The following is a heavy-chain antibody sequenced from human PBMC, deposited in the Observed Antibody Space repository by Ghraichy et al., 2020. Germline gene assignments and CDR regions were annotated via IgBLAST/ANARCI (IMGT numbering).Heavy chain of an antibody. V-gene: IGHV3-21*01. CDR3: ATLPPSGY. J-gene: IGHJ4*02. CDR1: GFTFSSYS. CDR2: ISSGSSYI. Sequence: GSLRLSCAASGFTFSSYSMNWVRQAPGKGLEWVSSISSGSSYIYYADSVKGRFTISRDNAKNSLYLQMNSLRAEDTAVYYCATLPPSGYWGQGTLVTVSS. D-gene: IGHD2/OR15-2a*01.